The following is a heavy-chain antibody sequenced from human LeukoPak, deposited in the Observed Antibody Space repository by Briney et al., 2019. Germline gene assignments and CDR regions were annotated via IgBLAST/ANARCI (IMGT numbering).Heavy chain of an antibody. CDR2: IIPIFGTA. CDR1: GGTFSSYA. Sequence: GASVKVSCKASGGTFSSYAISWVRQAPGQGLEWMGGIIPIFGTANYAQKFQGRVTITADKSTSTAYMELSSLRSEDTAVYYCARLPDRGETTYMDVWGKGTTVTVSS. D-gene: IGHD1-26*01. V-gene: IGHV1-69*06. J-gene: IGHJ6*03. CDR3: ARLPDRGETTYMDV.